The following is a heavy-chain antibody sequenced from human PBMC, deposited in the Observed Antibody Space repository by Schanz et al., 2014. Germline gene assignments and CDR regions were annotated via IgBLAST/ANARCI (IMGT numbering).Heavy chain of an antibody. J-gene: IGHJ3*02. V-gene: IGHV4-31*03. Sequence: QVQLQESGPGLVKPSQTLSLTCSVSGGSISSGAYYWSWIRQHPGKGLEWIGYIYYTGSTYYNPSRKSRVTISVDTSKNQFSLKLTSVTAADTAVYYCAGGYCTSTSCRYSAFDIWGQGTMVTVSS. CDR3: AGGYCTSTSCRYSAFDI. CDR1: GGSISSGAYY. D-gene: IGHD2-2*01. CDR2: IYYTGST.